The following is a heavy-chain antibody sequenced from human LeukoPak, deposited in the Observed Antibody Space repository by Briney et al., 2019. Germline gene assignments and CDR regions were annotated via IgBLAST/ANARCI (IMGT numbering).Heavy chain of an antibody. CDR3: VSPSTSTWTAFDY. J-gene: IGHJ4*02. D-gene: IGHD2-2*01. V-gene: IGHV3-23*01. CDR1: RLIFTNNG. Sequence: GGSLRLSCVASRLIFTNNGLSWVRQAPGKGLEWVSYISGSGGNTYYADPVKGRFIISRDNSKNTLFLQMNSLRAEDTAVYYCVSPSTSTWTAFDYWGQGTLVTVSS. CDR2: ISGSGGNT.